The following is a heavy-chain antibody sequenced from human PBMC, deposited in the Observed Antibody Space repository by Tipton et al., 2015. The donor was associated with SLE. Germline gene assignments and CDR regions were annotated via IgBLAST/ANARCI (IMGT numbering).Heavy chain of an antibody. Sequence: SLRLSCAASGFTFSSAWMSWVRQAPGKGLEWVGLIKSKTNGETTDYAAPVKGRFTISRDDSKSTLYLQMNSLKTEDTAVYYCTEGAGTANYWGQGTLVTVSS. CDR2: IKSKTNGETT. CDR3: TEGAGTANY. CDR1: GFTFSSAW. D-gene: IGHD1-26*01. J-gene: IGHJ4*02. V-gene: IGHV3-15*01.